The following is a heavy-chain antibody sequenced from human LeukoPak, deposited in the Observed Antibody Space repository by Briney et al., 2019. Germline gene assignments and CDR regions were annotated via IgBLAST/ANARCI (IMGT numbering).Heavy chain of an antibody. V-gene: IGHV1-18*01. CDR2: ISAYNGNT. CDR3: ARDAPQNARGFGESTSDAFDI. J-gene: IGHJ3*02. CDR1: GYTFTSYG. Sequence: ASVKVSCKASGYTFTSYGISWVRQAPGQGLEWMGWISAYNGNTNYAQKLQGRVTMTTDTSTSTAYMELRSLRSDDTAVYYCARDAPQNARGFGESTSDAFDIWGQGTMVTVSS. D-gene: IGHD3-10*01.